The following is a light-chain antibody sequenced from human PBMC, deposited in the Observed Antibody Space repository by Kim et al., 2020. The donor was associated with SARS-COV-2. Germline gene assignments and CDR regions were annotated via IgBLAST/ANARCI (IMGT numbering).Light chain of an antibody. CDR1: SSNIGSNT. Sequence: QRVTSSCSGSSSNIGSNTVKWYQQFQGTAPQILIDTDDRRPSGVADRVSCSKSGTSASLAISALRSEDEANYYCATWDDSLDVWMFGGGTKLTVL. CDR3: ATWDDSLDVWM. CDR2: TDD. V-gene: IGLV1-44*01. J-gene: IGLJ3*02.